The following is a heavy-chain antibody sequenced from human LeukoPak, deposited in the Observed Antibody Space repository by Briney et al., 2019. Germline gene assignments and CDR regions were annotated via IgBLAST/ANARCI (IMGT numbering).Heavy chain of an antibody. CDR1: GGSISSGGYY. V-gene: IGHV4-31*03. CDR2: IYYSGST. J-gene: IGHJ4*02. D-gene: IGHD3-22*01. Sequence: SQTLSLTCTVSGGSISSGGYYWSWIRQHPGKGLEWIGYIYYSGSTYYNPSLKSRVTISVDTSKNQCSLKLSSVTAADTAVYYCARVVYDSNFDYWGQGTLVTVSS. CDR3: ARVVYDSNFDY.